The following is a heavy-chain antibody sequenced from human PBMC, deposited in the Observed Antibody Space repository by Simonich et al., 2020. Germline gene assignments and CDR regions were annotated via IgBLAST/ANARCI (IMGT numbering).Heavy chain of an antibody. V-gene: IGHV1-2*02. CDR1: GYTFTGYY. CDR3: ARGPSLPD. J-gene: IGHJ4*02. CDR2: INPNSGGT. Sequence: QVQLVQSGAEVKKPGASVKVSCKASGYTFTGYYMHWVRQAPGQGLEWMGWINPNSGGTNYAQKVQGRVTMTRDTSISTAYMELSRLRSDDTAVYYCARGPSLPDWGQGTLVTVSS.